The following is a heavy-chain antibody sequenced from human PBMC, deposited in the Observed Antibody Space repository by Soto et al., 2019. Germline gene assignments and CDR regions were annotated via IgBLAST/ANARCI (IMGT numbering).Heavy chain of an antibody. CDR2: ISYDGSNK. CDR3: AKATVTHRGGYYYYYMDV. Sequence: GGSLRLSCAASGFTFSSYGMHWVRQAPGKGLEWVAVISYDGSNKYYADSVKGRFTISRDNSKNTLYLQMNSLRAEDTAVYYCAKATVTHRGGYYYYYMDVWGKGTTVTVSS. CDR1: GFTFSSYG. J-gene: IGHJ6*03. D-gene: IGHD4-17*01. V-gene: IGHV3-30*18.